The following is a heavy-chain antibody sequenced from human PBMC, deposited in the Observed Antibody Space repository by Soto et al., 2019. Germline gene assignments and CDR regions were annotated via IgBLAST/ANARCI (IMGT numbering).Heavy chain of an antibody. D-gene: IGHD4-17*01. V-gene: IGHV3-23*01. CDR2: LLRSGSSA. CDR1: GFTFRNYA. J-gene: IGHJ5*02. Sequence: PGGSLRLSCAASGFTFRNYAMTWARQAPGKGLEWVSSLLRSGSSAYYADSVRGRFTISSDTSANSLYLQMDNLRAEDTAIYYCAKDAISGDGIWLMDSWGQGTEVTVSS. CDR3: AKDAISGDGIWLMDS.